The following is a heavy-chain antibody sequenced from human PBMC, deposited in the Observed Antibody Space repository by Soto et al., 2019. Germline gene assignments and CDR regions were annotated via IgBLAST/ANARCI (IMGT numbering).Heavy chain of an antibody. CDR2: IIPLFGTL. CDR1: GGTFGNHL. CDR3: ASGSLYGSGSYPVDY. J-gene: IGHJ4*01. Sequence: SVKVSCKASGGTFGNHLRSWVRQAPGQGLKWMGTIIPLFGTLNYAQKLQGRVTLSADRSTSTAYMELSSLRSDDTAVYYCASGSLYGSGSYPVDYWGQGTLLTVSS. D-gene: IGHD3-10*01. V-gene: IGHV1-69*06.